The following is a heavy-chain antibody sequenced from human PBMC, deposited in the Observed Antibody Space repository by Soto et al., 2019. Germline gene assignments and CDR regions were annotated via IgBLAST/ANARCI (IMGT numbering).Heavy chain of an antibody. J-gene: IGHJ5*01. CDR1: GFTFSTYA. D-gene: IGHD6-19*01. CDR2: ISGSGGST. Sequence: EVKLLESRGGLVQPGGSLRLSCAASGFTFSTYAMNWVRQAPGKGLEWVSAISGSGGSTYCADSVKGRFTISRDNSKNTLYLQMNSLRAEDTAVYYCARHSSGWYGWFDSWGQGTLVSVSS. CDR3: ARHSSGWYGWFDS. V-gene: IGHV3-23*01.